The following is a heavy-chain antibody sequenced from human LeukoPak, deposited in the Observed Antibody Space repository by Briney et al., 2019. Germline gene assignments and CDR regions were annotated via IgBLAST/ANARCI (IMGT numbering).Heavy chain of an antibody. D-gene: IGHD6-19*01. CDR1: GFTLNSYA. V-gene: IGHV3-23*01. Sequence: GGSLRLSCAASGFTLNSYAMTWVRQAPGKGLEWVSSITGSGSTTYYADSVKGRFTISRDISKSTLYLQMNSLRVEDTAVYYCASWPVGWYGEDSWGQGTLVTVSS. J-gene: IGHJ4*02. CDR3: ASWPVGWYGEDS. CDR2: ITGSGSTT.